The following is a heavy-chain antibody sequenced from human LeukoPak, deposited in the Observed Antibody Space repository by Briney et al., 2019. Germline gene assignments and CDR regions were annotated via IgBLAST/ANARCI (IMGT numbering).Heavy chain of an antibody. CDR2: IDPSDSYT. D-gene: IGHD4-17*01. V-gene: IGHV5-10-1*01. J-gene: IGHJ4*02. CDR1: GYSFTVYW. Sequence: NHGESLKISCKGSGYSFTVYWITWVRQMPGKGLEWMGTIDPSDSYTNYSPSFQGHVTISADKSINSAYLQWSSLKTSDSAIYYCARHFYGDYAFDSWGQGTLATVSS. CDR3: ARHFYGDYAFDS.